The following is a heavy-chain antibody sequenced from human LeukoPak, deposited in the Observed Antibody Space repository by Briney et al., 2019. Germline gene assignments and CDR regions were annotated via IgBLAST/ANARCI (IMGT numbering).Heavy chain of an antibody. CDR1: GGSISSNY. J-gene: IGHJ4*02. CDR3: ARRARATAGGDYFDY. D-gene: IGHD6-13*01. V-gene: IGHV4-59*08. CDR2: IYYNGNT. Sequence: SETLSLTCTVSGGSISSNYWTWVRQAPVKGLGWIGYIYYNGNTNNNPSLNSRVTISLYTSRSQFSLKLSSVTVADTAVYYCARRARATAGGDYFDYWGQGTLVTVSS.